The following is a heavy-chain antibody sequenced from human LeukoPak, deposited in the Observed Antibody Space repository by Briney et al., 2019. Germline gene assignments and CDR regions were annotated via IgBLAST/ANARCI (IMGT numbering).Heavy chain of an antibody. D-gene: IGHD5-18*01. J-gene: IGHJ4*02. V-gene: IGHV3-30*02. Sequence: PGGSLRLSCAASGFTFTSYSMHWVCQAPGKGLEWVAFIRYDGSNKYYADSVKGRFTISRDNSKNTLYLQMNSLRAEDTAVYYCAKDSTWIQLEGYFDYWGQGTLVTVSS. CDR3: AKDSTWIQLEGYFDY. CDR2: IRYDGSNK. CDR1: GFTFTSYS.